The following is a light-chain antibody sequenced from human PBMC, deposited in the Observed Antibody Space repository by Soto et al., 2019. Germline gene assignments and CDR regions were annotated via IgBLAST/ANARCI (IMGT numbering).Light chain of an antibody. CDR2: TAS. V-gene: IGKV1-27*01. Sequence: DLQITQSPSSPSASVGARVTITCRASQGIAKDLAWPPQRPGTVPKLLIHTASTLQSEVPSRFSGSGSGTDFHLTISSLQPEDVATDYCHRYRTGPLTFGGGTKV. CDR3: HRYRTGPLT. J-gene: IGKJ4*01. CDR1: QGIAKD.